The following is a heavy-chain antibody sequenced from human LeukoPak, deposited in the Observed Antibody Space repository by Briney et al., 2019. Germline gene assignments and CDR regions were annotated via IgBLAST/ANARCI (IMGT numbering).Heavy chain of an antibody. Sequence: ASVKVSCKASGYTFTSYGISWVRQAPGQGLEWMGWISAYNGNTNYAQTLQGRVTMTTDTSTSTAYMELRSLRSDDTAVYYCARRAGLEGGFWSGYWKGENWFDPWGQGTLVTVSS. D-gene: IGHD3-3*01. CDR1: GYTFTSYG. J-gene: IGHJ5*02. V-gene: IGHV1-18*01. CDR2: ISAYNGNT. CDR3: ARRAGLEGGFWSGYWKGENWFDP.